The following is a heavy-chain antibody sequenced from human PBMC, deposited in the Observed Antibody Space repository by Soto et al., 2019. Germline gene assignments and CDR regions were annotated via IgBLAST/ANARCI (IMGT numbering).Heavy chain of an antibody. J-gene: IGHJ4*02. CDR1: GYTFTSYG. V-gene: IGHV1-18*01. Sequence: ASVKVSCTASGYTFTSYGISWVRQAPGQGLEWMGWISAYNGNTNYAQKLQGRVTMTTDTSTSTAYMELRSLRSDDTAVYYCARHPYYYDSSGYYSPLLYFDYWGQGTLVTVSS. CDR3: ARHPYYYDSSGYYSPLLYFDY. D-gene: IGHD3-22*01. CDR2: ISAYNGNT.